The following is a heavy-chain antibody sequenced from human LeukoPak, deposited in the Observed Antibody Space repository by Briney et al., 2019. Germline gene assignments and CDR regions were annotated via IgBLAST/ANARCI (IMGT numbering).Heavy chain of an antibody. Sequence: GGSLRLSCTASGFTFSTYWMHWVRQAPGRGLMWVSRVNGDGSSTVYADSVKGRFTISRDNAKNTLYPQMNSLRAEDTGVYYCTRDLSPAHFWGQGTLVTVSS. D-gene: IGHD2/OR15-2a*01. CDR3: TRDLSPAHF. CDR1: GFTFSTYW. CDR2: VNGDGSST. J-gene: IGHJ4*02. V-gene: IGHV3-74*01.